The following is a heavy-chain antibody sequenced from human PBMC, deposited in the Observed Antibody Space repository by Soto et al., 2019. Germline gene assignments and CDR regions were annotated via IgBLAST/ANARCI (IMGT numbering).Heavy chain of an antibody. CDR3: ARDWNLDQ. Sequence: VQLLESGGGLGQPGGSLRLSCAASGFTFSSFPMTWVRQAPGKGLDWVSTISATTPNTYYADSVKGRFTISRDNSKNTLYLQINGLRAEDTAVYYCARDWNLDQWGQGTLV. D-gene: IGHD1-1*01. J-gene: IGHJ4*02. CDR2: ISATTPNT. V-gene: IGHV3-23*01. CDR1: GFTFSSFP.